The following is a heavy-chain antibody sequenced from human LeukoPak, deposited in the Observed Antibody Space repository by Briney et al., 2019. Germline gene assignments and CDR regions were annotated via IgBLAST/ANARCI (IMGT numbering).Heavy chain of an antibody. J-gene: IGHJ4*02. CDR3: AYCSGGSCYSRSFDY. D-gene: IGHD2-15*01. V-gene: IGHV1-18*01. Sequence: ASVKVSCKASGYTFTSYGISWVRQAPGQGLEWMGWISAYNGNTNYAQKLLGRVTMTTDTSTSTAYMELRSLRSDDTAVYYCAYCSGGSCYSRSFDYWGQGTLVTVSS. CDR2: ISAYNGNT. CDR1: GYTFTSYG.